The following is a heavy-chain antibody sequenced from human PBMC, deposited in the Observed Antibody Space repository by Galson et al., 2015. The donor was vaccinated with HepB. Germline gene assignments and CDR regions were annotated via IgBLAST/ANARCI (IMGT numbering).Heavy chain of an antibody. CDR3: ARPTAVAGYFFYAMDV. CDR1: GYSFSAYY. D-gene: IGHD6-19*01. J-gene: IGHJ6*02. CDR2: INPDSGAT. Sequence: SVKVSCKASGYSFSAYYMHWVRQAPGQGLEWMGWINPDSGATRYSQKFQGRVTMTKDTSISTAYMAVTRLRSDDTAVYYCARPTAVAGYFFYAMDVWGQGTAVTVSS. V-gene: IGHV1-2*02.